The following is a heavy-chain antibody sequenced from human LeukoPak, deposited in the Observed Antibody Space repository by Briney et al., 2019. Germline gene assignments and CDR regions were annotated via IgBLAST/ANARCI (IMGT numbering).Heavy chain of an antibody. CDR1: GGSISSYY. V-gene: IGHV4-59*01. Sequence: SETLSLTCTVSGGSISSYYWSWLRQPPGKGLEWIGYIYYSGSTNYNPSLKSRVTISVDTSKNQFSLKLSSVTAADTAVYYCARGARAAAGTLSPYYYMDVWGKGTTVTISS. CDR2: IYYSGST. J-gene: IGHJ6*03. CDR3: ARGARAAAGTLSPYYYMDV. D-gene: IGHD6-13*01.